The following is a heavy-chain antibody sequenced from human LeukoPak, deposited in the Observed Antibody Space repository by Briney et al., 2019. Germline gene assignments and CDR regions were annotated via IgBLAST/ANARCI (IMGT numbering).Heavy chain of an antibody. CDR2: INHSGST. CDR1: GGSFSTHY. Sequence: SETLSLTCAVSGGSFSTHYWSWIRQPPGKGLEWIGEINHSGSTNYNPSLKSRVTISVDTPKNQFSLKLSSVTAADTAVYYCARGWSPDYWGQGTLVTVSS. V-gene: IGHV4-34*01. CDR3: ARGWSPDY. J-gene: IGHJ4*02. D-gene: IGHD2-8*02.